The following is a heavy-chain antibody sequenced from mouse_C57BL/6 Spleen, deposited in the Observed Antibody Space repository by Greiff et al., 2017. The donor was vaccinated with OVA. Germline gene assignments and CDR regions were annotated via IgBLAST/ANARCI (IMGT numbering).Heavy chain of an antibody. Sequence: EVQLQQSGPELVKPGASVKISCKASGYSFTGYYMNWVKQSPEKSLEWIGEINPSTGGTTYNQKFKAKATLTVDKSSSTAYMQLKSLTSEDSAVYYCASLYDYDGYYAMDYWGQGTSVTVSS. D-gene: IGHD2-4*01. J-gene: IGHJ4*01. V-gene: IGHV1-42*01. CDR2: INPSTGGT. CDR1: GYSFTGYY. CDR3: ASLYDYDGYYAMDY.